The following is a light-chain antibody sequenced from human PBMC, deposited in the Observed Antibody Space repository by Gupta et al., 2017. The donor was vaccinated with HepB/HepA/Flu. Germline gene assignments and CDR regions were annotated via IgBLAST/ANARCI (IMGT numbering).Light chain of an antibody. J-gene: IGLJ2*01. CDR3: YSTDSSGNVMG. Sequence: SYELTPPPSVSVSPGQAARITCSGDALPKKYAYWYQQKSGQAPVLASEEDNKRPSGIPERFSGSTSGTMATWNIRGAQVEDEADYDWYSTDSSGNVMGFGGGTKLTV. CDR2: EDN. V-gene: IGLV3-10*01. CDR1: ALPKKY.